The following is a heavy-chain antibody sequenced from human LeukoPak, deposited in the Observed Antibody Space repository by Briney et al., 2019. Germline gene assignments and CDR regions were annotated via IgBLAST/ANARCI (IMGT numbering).Heavy chain of an antibody. D-gene: IGHD4-17*01. CDR2: ISGSGGST. J-gene: IGHJ4*02. V-gene: IGHV3-23*01. Sequence: GGSLRLSCAASGFTFSSYAMSWARQAPGKGLEWVSAISGSGGSTYYADSVKGRFTISRDNSKNTLYLQMNSLRAEDTAVYYCAIESSYGDYEISGYWGQGTLVTVSS. CDR3: AIESSYGDYEISGY. CDR1: GFTFSSYA.